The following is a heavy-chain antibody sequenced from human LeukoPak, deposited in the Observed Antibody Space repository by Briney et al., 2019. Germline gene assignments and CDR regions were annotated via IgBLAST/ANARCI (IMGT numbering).Heavy chain of an antibody. CDR3: AKIADFWSGYSPYYFDY. CDR1: GFTFSSYA. Sequence: PGGSLRLSCAASGFTFSSYAMSWVRQAPGKRLEWVSAISGSGGSTYYADSVKGRFTISRDNSKNTLYLQMNSLRAEDTAVYYCAKIADFWSGYSPYYFDYWGQGTLVTVSS. J-gene: IGHJ4*02. CDR2: ISGSGGST. V-gene: IGHV3-23*01. D-gene: IGHD3-3*01.